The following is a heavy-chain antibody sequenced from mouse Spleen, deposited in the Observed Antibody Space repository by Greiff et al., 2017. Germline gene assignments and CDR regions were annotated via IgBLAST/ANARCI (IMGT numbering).Heavy chain of an antibody. CDR2: IYPRSGNT. D-gene: IGHD2-4*01. CDR3: ARRGITTEENYYAMDY. J-gene: IGHJ4*01. V-gene: IGHV1-81*01. Sequence: QVQLKQSGAELARPGASVKLSCKASGYTFTSYGISWVKQRTGQGLEWIGEIYPRSGNTYYNEKFKGKATLTADKSSSTAYMELRSLTSEDSAVYFCARRGITTEENYYAMDYWGQGTSVTVSS. CDR1: GYTFTSYG.